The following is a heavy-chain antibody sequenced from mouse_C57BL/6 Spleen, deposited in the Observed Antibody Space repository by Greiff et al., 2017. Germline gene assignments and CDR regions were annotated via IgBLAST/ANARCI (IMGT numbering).Heavy chain of an antibody. V-gene: IGHV1-55*01. D-gene: IGHD1-1*01. CDR2: IYPGSGST. CDR1: GYTFTSYW. J-gene: IGHJ2*01. Sequence: VKLQQPGAELVKPGASVKMSCKASGYTFTSYWITWVKQRPGQGLEWIGDIYPGSGSTNYTEKFKSKATLTVDTSSSTAYMQLSSLTSEDSAGYYCERGGLRGGSSPYFDYWGQGTTLTVSS. CDR3: ERGGLRGGSSPYFDY.